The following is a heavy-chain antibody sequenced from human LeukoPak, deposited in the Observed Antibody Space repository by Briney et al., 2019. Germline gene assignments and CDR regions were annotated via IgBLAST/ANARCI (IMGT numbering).Heavy chain of an antibody. CDR1: GYTFTGYY. V-gene: IGHV1-2*02. D-gene: IGHD6-13*01. CDR3: ARVTYSSSWSLDY. CDR2: INPNSGGT. Sequence: ASVKVSCKASGYTFTGYYTHWVRQAPGQGLEWMGWINPNSGGTNYAQKFQGRVTMTRDTSISTAYMDLSRLRSDDTAVYYCARVTYSSSWSLDYWGQGTLVTVSS. J-gene: IGHJ4*02.